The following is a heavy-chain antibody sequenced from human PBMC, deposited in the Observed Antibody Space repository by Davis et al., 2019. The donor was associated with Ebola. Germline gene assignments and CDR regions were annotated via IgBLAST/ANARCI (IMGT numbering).Heavy chain of an antibody. CDR2: TRYDGSNK. J-gene: IGHJ4*02. Sequence: GESLKISCAASGFTFSSYGMHWVRQAPGKGLEWVAFTRYDGSNKYYADSVKGRFTISRDNSKNTLYLQMNSLRAEDTAVYYCAKDGKYSSSWYTFDYWGQGTLVTVSS. CDR1: GFTFSSYG. V-gene: IGHV3-30*02. D-gene: IGHD6-13*01. CDR3: AKDGKYSSSWYTFDY.